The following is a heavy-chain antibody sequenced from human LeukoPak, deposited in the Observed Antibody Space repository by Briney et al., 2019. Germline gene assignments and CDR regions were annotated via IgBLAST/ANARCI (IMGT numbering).Heavy chain of an antibody. Sequence: AGSLRLYCAASGFTFSSYGMHWVRQAPGKGLEWVAVISYDGSNKYYADSVKGRFTISRDNSKNTLYLQMNSLRAEDTAVYYCGKGPLSFGDYVDYWGQGTLVTVSS. D-gene: IGHD3-10*01. V-gene: IGHV3-30*18. CDR3: GKGPLSFGDYVDY. J-gene: IGHJ4*02. CDR1: GFTFSSYG. CDR2: ISYDGSNK.